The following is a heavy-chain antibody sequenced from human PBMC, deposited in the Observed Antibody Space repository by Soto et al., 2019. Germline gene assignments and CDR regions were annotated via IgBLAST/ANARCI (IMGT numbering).Heavy chain of an antibody. CDR1: GYTFTNYD. J-gene: IGHJ4*02. CDR2: MNPDSANR. D-gene: IGHD1-26*01. CDR3: ARAIRDQLLSDY. Sequence: QVQLVQSGAEVKQPGASVKVSCRASGYTFTNYDISWVRQATGQGLEWMGWMNPDSANRGYAQKFQGRVTMTRDTSIRTAYMELKSLTSEDTAVYYCARAIRDQLLSDYWGQGTLVTVSS. V-gene: IGHV1-8*01.